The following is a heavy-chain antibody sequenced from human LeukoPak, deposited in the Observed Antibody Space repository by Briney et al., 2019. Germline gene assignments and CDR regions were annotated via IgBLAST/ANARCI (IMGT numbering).Heavy chain of an antibody. CDR3: ARDMTQDCSSTSCYSFDC. CDR1: GYTFTSYG. V-gene: IGHV1-18*01. Sequence: ASVKVSCKASGYTFTSYGISWVRQAPGQGLEWMGWISAYNGNTNYAQKLQGRVTMTTDTSTSTAYMELRSLRSDDTAVYYCARDMTQDCSSTSCYSFDCWGQGTLVTVSS. J-gene: IGHJ4*02. CDR2: ISAYNGNT. D-gene: IGHD2-2*01.